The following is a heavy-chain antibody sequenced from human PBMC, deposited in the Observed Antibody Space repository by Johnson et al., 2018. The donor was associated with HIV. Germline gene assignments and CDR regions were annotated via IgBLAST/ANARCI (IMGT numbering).Heavy chain of an antibody. Sequence: VQLVESGGGLVQPGRSLRLSCAASGFTFSGSAMHWVRQASGKGLEWVGRIRSKANSYATAYAASVKGRFTISRDDSKNTAYLQMNRLGPEDTAVYYCAKPPSMGADAFDIWGQGTTVTVSS. V-gene: IGHV3-73*01. D-gene: IGHD3-16*01. CDR1: GFTFSGSA. CDR3: AKPPSMGADAFDI. CDR2: IRSKANSYAT. J-gene: IGHJ3*02.